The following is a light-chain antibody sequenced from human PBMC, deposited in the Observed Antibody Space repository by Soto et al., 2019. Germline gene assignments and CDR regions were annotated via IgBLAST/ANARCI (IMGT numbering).Light chain of an antibody. CDR2: DAS. CDR1: QSVSSN. J-gene: IGKJ1*01. V-gene: IGKV3-15*01. Sequence: EIVMTQSPATLSMSPGERATLSCRASQSVSSNLAWYQQKPGQAPRLLIYDASTRATGIPARLSGSGSGTEFTLTISSLQSEDFAVYYCQQYNNWPQWTFGQGTKVEIK. CDR3: QQYNNWPQWT.